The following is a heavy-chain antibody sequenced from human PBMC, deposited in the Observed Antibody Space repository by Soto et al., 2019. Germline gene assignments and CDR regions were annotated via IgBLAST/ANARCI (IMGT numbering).Heavy chain of an antibody. CDR2: IIPILGIA. V-gene: IGHV1-69*08. CDR3: ARDSADIGVVVAANAFDI. J-gene: IGHJ3*02. D-gene: IGHD2-15*01. CDR1: GGTFSSYT. Sequence: QVQLVQSGAEVQKPGSSVKVSCKASGGTFSSYTISWVRQAPGLGLEWMGRIIPILGIATYAQKFQGRVTMTADKPTSTAYMELSSLRSEDTAGYYGARDSADIGVVVAANAFDIWGQGTMVTVSS.